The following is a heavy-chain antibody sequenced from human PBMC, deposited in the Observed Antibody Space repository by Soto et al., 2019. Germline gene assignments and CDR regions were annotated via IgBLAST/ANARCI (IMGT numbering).Heavy chain of an antibody. J-gene: IGHJ5*02. CDR3: AKEGWFDP. Sequence: VQLVESGGGLVQPGRSLRLSCAASGFTFDDYAMHWVRQAPGKGLEWVSGISWNSGSIGYADSVKGRFTISRDNAKNSLYLQMNSLRAEDTALYYCAKEGWFDPWGQGTLVTVSS. CDR1: GFTFDDYA. CDR2: ISWNSGSI. V-gene: IGHV3-9*01.